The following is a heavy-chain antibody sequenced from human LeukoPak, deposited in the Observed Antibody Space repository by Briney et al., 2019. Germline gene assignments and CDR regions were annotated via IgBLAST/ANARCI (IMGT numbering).Heavy chain of an antibody. Sequence: PGGSLRLSCAASGFTVSSNYMSWVRRAPGKGLEWVSVIYSGGSTYYADSVKGRFTISRDNSKNTLYLQMNNLRAEDTAVYYCARDPYYYDSSGYNDYWGQGTLVTVSS. V-gene: IGHV3-53*01. CDR2: IYSGGST. J-gene: IGHJ4*02. D-gene: IGHD3-22*01. CDR3: ARDPYYYDSSGYNDY. CDR1: GFTVSSNY.